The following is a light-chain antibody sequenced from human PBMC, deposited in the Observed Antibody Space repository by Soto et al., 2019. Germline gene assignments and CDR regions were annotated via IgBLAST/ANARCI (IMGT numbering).Light chain of an antibody. Sequence: QSVLTQPPSASGAPGQRVTISCSGSSSNIGSNTVNWYQQLPGTAPKLLIYSNNQRPSGVPDRFSGSKSGTSASLPISGLQSEDEADYYCAAWDDSLNGRVFGTGTKVTVL. CDR2: SNN. CDR1: SSNIGSNT. J-gene: IGLJ1*01. V-gene: IGLV1-44*01. CDR3: AAWDDSLNGRV.